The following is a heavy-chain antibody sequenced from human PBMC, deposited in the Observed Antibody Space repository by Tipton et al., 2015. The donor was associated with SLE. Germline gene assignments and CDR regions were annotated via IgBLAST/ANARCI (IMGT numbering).Heavy chain of an antibody. Sequence: SLRLSCAASGFTFSSYAMHWVRQAPGKGLEWVSYISSSGSTIYYADSVKGRFTISRDNAKNSLYLQMNSLRAEDTAVYYCAREYSSGWYLPYFDYWGQGTLVTVSS. CDR2: ISSSGSTI. D-gene: IGHD6-19*01. CDR3: AREYSSGWYLPYFDY. J-gene: IGHJ4*02. CDR1: GFTFSSYA. V-gene: IGHV3-48*03.